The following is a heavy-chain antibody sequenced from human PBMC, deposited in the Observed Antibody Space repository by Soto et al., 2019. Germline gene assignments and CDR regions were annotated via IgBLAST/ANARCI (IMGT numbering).Heavy chain of an antibody. J-gene: IGHJ5*02. CDR3: ARYCSSTSCYTTGEDWFDP. Sequence: ASVKVSCKASGYTFTSYGISWVRQAPGQGLEWMGWISAYNGNTNYAQKLQGRVTMTTDTSTSTAYMELRSLRSDDTAVYYCARYCSSTSCYTTGEDWFDPWGRGTLVTVSS. CDR1: GYTFTSYG. CDR2: ISAYNGNT. V-gene: IGHV1-18*01. D-gene: IGHD2-2*02.